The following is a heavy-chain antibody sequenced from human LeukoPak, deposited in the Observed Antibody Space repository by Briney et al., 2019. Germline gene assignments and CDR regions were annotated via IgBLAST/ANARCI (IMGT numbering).Heavy chain of an antibody. CDR1: GFTFRSYS. Sequence: PGGSLRLSCAASGFTFRSYSMNWVRQAPGKGLEWVSSISSNSSYIYNADSVKGRFTISRDNAKNSLYLQMNSLRAEDTAVYYCARDNIAAAGDFDYWGQGTLVTVSS. J-gene: IGHJ4*02. CDR3: ARDNIAAAGDFDY. D-gene: IGHD6-13*01. V-gene: IGHV3-21*01. CDR2: ISSNSSYI.